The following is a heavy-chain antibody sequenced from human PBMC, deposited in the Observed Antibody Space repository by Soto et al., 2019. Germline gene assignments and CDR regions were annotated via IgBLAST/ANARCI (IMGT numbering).Heavy chain of an antibody. CDR2: ISGSGGST. D-gene: IGHD2-8*02. J-gene: IGHJ4*02. CDR1: GFTFSSYA. CDR3: ATPTTTRTGSMGY. V-gene: IGHV3-23*01. Sequence: GGSLRLSCEASGFTFSSYAMSWVRQAPGKGLEWVSAISGSGGSTYYADSVKGRFTISRDNSKNTLYLQMNSLRADDTAVFYCATPTTTRTGSMGYWGQGTLVTV.